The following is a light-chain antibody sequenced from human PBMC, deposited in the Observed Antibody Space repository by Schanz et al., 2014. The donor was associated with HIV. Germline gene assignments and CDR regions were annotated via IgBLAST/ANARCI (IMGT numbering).Light chain of an antibody. CDR1: QSLLHSNGYNY. CDR2: LGS. CDR3: IQALQAPQFT. J-gene: IGKJ3*01. V-gene: IGKV2-28*01. Sequence: DIVLTQSPVSLPVTPGEPASISCRSSQSLLHSNGYNYLDWYLQKPGQSPELLIYLGSNRASGVADRVSGSGSGTDFTLKSSRVEAEDVGLDYCIQALQAPQFTFGPGTKVHIK.